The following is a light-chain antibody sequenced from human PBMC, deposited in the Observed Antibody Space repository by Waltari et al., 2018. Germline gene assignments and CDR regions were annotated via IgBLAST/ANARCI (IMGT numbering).Light chain of an antibody. CDR3: QQYKSYPKF. CDR2: GAF. J-gene: IGKJ2*01. CDR1: EGINNY. V-gene: IGKV1-16*01. Sequence: DIQMTQSPSSLSASVGDRVTITCRASEGINNYLAWFRQKPGKAPQFLIYGAFSLQTGVPSRFSGSASGTEFTLTISSLQPEDSATYYCQQYKSYPKFFGQGTKLKIK.